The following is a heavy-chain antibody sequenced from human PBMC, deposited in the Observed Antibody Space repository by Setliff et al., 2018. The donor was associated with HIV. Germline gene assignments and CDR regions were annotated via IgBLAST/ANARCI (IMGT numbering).Heavy chain of an antibody. D-gene: IGHD6-6*01. CDR1: GDSMIPHY. CDR3: ARKEVIGPRRLYYYLDL. Sequence: SETLSLTCLVSGDSMIPHYWSWIRQPPGRGLEWIGYISNYGSPSYSPSLESRVTILLDTSKNQFSLRLSSVTAADTAVYYCARKEVIGPRRLYYYLDLWGRGTLVTVSS. J-gene: IGHJ2*01. V-gene: IGHV4-59*11. CDR2: ISNYGSP.